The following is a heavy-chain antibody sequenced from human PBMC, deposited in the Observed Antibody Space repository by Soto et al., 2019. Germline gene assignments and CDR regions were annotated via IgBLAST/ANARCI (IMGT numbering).Heavy chain of an antibody. CDR3: ARQLTTMKFFDY. D-gene: IGHD4-17*01. CDR2: ISAYNGNT. J-gene: IGHJ4*02. V-gene: IGHV1-18*04. Sequence: ASVKVSCKASGFTFSNYAITWVRQAPGEGLEWLGWISAYNGNTNNAQKFQGRVSMTTDTSTSTAYMELRSLTSDDTAVYYCARQLTTMKFFDYWGQGTLVTVYS. CDR1: GFTFSNYA.